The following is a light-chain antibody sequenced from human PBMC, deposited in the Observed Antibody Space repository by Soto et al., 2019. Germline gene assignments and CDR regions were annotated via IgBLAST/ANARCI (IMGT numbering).Light chain of an antibody. V-gene: IGKV1-5*01. Sequence: DIQMTQSPSTLSASVGDRVTITCRASQSISTYLAWYQQKPGKAPKLLIYAASSLQSGVPSRFSGSGSGTEFTLTISSLQPDDFATYYCQQYNNYSTFGQGTKVDIK. CDR1: QSISTY. J-gene: IGKJ1*01. CDR2: AAS. CDR3: QQYNNYST.